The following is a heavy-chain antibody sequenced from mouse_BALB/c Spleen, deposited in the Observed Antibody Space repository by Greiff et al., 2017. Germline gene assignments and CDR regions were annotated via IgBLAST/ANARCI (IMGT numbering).Heavy chain of an antibody. Sequence: VQRVESGPGLVAPSQSLSITCTVSGFSLTGYGVNWVRQPPGKGLEWLGMIWGYGSTAYNTAHISRLSISKDNSKSQVCLRMNSLQTDDTARYYCAGERCYAMDYRGRGTAVTVSS. J-gene: IGHJ4*01. CDR1: GFSLTGYG. CDR2: IWGYGST. CDR3: AGERCYAMDY. V-gene: IGHV2-6-7*01.